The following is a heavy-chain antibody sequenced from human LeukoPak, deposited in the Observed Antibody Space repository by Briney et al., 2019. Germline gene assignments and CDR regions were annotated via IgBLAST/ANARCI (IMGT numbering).Heavy chain of an antibody. D-gene: IGHD6-19*01. V-gene: IGHV3-30*02. CDR1: GFTFSSYG. CDR2: IRYDGSNK. J-gene: IGHJ3*02. CDR3: ARAKSRGSSGWYRDDAFDI. Sequence: GGSLRLSCAASGFTFSSYGMHWVRQAPGKGLEWVAFIRYDGSNKYYADSVKGRFTISRDNSKNTLYLQMNSLRAEDTAVYYCARAKSRGSSGWYRDDAFDIWGQGTMVTVSS.